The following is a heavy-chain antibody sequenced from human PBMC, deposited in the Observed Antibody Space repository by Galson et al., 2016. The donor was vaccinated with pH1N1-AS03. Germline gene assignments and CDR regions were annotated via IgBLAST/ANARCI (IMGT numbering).Heavy chain of an antibody. CDR3: AKDPASGEVWDILGALNWFDP. D-gene: IGHD1-26*01. J-gene: IGHJ5*02. CDR2: ISYDGSNK. V-gene: IGHV3-30*18. Sequence: SLRLSCAASGFTFSSHGMHWVRQTPGEGLEWVAVISYDGSNKYYADSVKGRFTISRDNSKNTLYLQMNSLRAEDTAVYYCAKDPASGEVWDILGALNWFDPWGQGTLVTVSS. CDR1: GFTFSSHG.